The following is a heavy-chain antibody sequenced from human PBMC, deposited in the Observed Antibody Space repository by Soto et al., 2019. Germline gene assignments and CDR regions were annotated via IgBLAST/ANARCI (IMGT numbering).Heavy chain of an antibody. Sequence: QVQLQESGPGLVKPSGTLSLTCAVSGGSISSSNWWSWVRQPPGKGLEWIGEIYHSGSTNYNPSLKSRVTISVDKSKNQFSLKLSSVTAADTAVYYCARVRGGGGIVVVPAAMDAFDIWGQGTMVTVSS. J-gene: IGHJ3*02. CDR3: ARVRGGGGIVVVPAAMDAFDI. D-gene: IGHD2-2*01. CDR1: GGSISSSNW. CDR2: IYHSGST. V-gene: IGHV4-4*02.